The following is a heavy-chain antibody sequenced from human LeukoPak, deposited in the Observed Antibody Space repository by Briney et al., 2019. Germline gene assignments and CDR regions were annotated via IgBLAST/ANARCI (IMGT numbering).Heavy chain of an antibody. Sequence: SEPLSLTCTVSGGSISSYYWSWIRQPPGKGLESIGYIYYSGSTNYTPSLKSRVTISVDTSKIQFSLKLSSVTAADTAVYYCARQRAVAGRSYYYYYYGMDVWGQGTTVTVSS. V-gene: IGHV4-59*08. J-gene: IGHJ6*02. D-gene: IGHD6-19*01. CDR2: IYYSGST. CDR1: GGSISSYY. CDR3: ARQRAVAGRSYYYYYYGMDV.